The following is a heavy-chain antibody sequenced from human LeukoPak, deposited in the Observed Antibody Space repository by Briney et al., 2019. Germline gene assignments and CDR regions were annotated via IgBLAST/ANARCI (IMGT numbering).Heavy chain of an antibody. V-gene: IGHV1-69*05. D-gene: IGHD7-27*01. CDR1: GGTFSSYA. J-gene: IGHJ5*02. CDR2: IIPIFGTA. Sequence: EASVKVSCKASGGTFSSYAICWVRQAPGQGLEWMGGIIPIFGTANYAQKFQGRVTITTDESTSTAYMELSSLRSEDTAVYYCARTPHWERDNWFDPWGQGTLVTVSS. CDR3: ARTPHWERDNWFDP.